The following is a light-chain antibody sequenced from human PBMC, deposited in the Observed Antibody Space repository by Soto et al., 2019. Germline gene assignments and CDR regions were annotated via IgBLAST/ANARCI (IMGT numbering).Light chain of an antibody. V-gene: IGKV1D-16*01. CDR2: SAS. J-gene: IGKJ1*01. CDR1: QGIGVR. CDR3: QQYNSYAWT. Sequence: IQMTQSPSSLSASIGDRVTITCRASQGIGVRLAWFQQKPGKAPQYLIQSASILQSGVPSRFSGSGSGTEFTLTISSLQPGDFATYYCQQYNSYAWTFGQGTKVDIK.